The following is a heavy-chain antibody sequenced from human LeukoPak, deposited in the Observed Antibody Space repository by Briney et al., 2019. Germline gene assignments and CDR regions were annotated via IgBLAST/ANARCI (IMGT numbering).Heavy chain of an antibody. CDR2: ISGSGGST. CDR3: AKVPNRLRGVTEFDY. V-gene: IGHV3-23*01. J-gene: IGHJ4*02. CDR1: GSTFSSYA. Sequence: GGSLRLSCAASGSTFSSYAMSWVRQAPGKGLEWVSAISGSGGSTYYADSVKGRFTISRDNSKNTLYLQMNSLRAEDTAVYYCAKVPNRLRGVTEFDYWGQGTLVTVSS. D-gene: IGHD3-10*01.